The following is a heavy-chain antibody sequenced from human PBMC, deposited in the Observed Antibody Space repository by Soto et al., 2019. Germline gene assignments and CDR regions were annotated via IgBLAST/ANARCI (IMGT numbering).Heavy chain of an antibody. CDR1: GGSISSSSYY. CDR3: ARYLGFQGWFDP. D-gene: IGHD2-15*01. J-gene: IGHJ5*02. V-gene: IGHV4-39*01. CDR2: IYYSGST. Sequence: QLQLQESGPGLVKPSETLSLTCTVSGGSISSSSYYWGWIRQPPGKGLEWIGSIYYSGSTYYNPSLKRRVTISVDTSKNQFSLKLSSVTAADTAVYYCARYLGFQGWFDPWGQGTLVTVSS.